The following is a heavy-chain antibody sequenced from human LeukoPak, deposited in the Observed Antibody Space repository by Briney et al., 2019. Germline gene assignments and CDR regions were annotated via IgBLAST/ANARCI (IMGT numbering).Heavy chain of an antibody. CDR2: IYTSGST. J-gene: IGHJ4*02. CDR1: GGSISSGSYY. Sequence: SETLSLTCTVSGGSISSGSYYWSWIRQPAGKGLEWIGRIYTSGSTYYNPSLKSRVTISVDTSKNQFSLKLSSVTAADTAVYYCARTVVVISGGFDYWGQGTLVTVSS. D-gene: IGHD3-22*01. V-gene: IGHV4-61*02. CDR3: ARTVVVISGGFDY.